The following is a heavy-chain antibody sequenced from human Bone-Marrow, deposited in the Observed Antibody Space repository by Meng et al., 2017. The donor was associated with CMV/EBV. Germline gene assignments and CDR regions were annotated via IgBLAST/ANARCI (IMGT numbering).Heavy chain of an antibody. D-gene: IGHD3-3*01. CDR1: GFTVSSNY. V-gene: IGHV3-53*01. CDR2: IYSCGST. CDR3: AKRVDYDFWSGYSPYYYGMDV. Sequence: GGSLRLSCAASGFTVSSNYMSWVRQAPGKGLEWVSVIYSCGSTYYADSVKGRFTISRDNSKNTLYLQMNSLRAEDTAVYYCAKRVDYDFWSGYSPYYYGMDVWGQGTTVTVS. J-gene: IGHJ6*02.